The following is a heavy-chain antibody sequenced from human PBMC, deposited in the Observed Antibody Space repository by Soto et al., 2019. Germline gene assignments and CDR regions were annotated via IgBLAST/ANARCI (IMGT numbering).Heavy chain of an antibody. CDR2: IIPVFGTA. J-gene: IGHJ4*02. CDR3: ARAPILVGVTIYEQDFHY. CDR1: GGAFSNSV. V-gene: IGHV1-69*13. D-gene: IGHD3-3*01. Sequence: SVKVSCKASGGAFSNSVVSWVRQAPGQGLEWMGGIIPVFGTANYAQKFQGRLTIIADDSTSTAYMELTSLTSDDTAVYYCARAPILVGVTIYEQDFHYWGQGTLVTVSS.